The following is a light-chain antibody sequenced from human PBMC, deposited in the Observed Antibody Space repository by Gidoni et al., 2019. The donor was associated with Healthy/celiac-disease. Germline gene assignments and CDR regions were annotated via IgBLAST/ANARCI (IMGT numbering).Light chain of an antibody. J-gene: IGLJ2*01. Sequence: NFMLTQPHSVSESPGKTVTSSCTRSSGSIASNYVQWYQPRPCSSPTTVIYEDNQRPSGVPDRFSGSIDSSSNSASLTISGLKTEDEADYYCQSYDSSNHVVFGGGTKLTV. CDR1: SGSIASNY. CDR2: EDN. V-gene: IGLV6-57*01. CDR3: QSYDSSNHVV.